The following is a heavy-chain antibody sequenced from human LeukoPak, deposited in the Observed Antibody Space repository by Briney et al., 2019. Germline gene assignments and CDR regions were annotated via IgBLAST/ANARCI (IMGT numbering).Heavy chain of an antibody. CDR1: GFTFSSFA. D-gene: IGHD5-24*01. J-gene: IGHJ5*02. Sequence: PGGSLRLSCAASGFTFSSFAMTWIRRAPGEGGEWVSSIGVSVGRTYYADSVKGRFTISRDNPKNTLYLQMNSLRAEDTAIYYCAKEMATSSTFRWFDRWGQGALVIVSS. V-gene: IGHV3-23*01. CDR3: AKEMATSSTFRWFDR. CDR2: IGVSVGRT.